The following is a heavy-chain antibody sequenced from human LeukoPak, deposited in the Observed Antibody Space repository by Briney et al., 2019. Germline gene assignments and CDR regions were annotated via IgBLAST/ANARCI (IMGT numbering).Heavy chain of an antibody. D-gene: IGHD3-22*01. CDR2: ISGTGGKT. V-gene: IGHV3-23*01. CDR1: GCAFSTYA. Sequence: GGSLGLSCAASGCAFSTYAMSWVRQAPGKGLEWVAAISGTGGKTYYADSVTGLFTISRDNSQNPLYLQMNSLRAEDTAVYHCAKTRNYYESSHFYPPHPFDIWGLGTVVSVS. CDR3: AKTRNYYESSHFYPPHPFDI. J-gene: IGHJ3*02.